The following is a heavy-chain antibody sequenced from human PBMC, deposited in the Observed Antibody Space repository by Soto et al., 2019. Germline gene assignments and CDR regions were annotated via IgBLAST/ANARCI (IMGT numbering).Heavy chain of an antibody. D-gene: IGHD2-2*03. CDR1: GGSISSGDYY. CDR3: ARWIRYYYGMDV. J-gene: IGHJ6*02. CDR2: IYYSGST. V-gene: IGHV4-30-4*01. Sequence: QVQLQESGPGLVKPSQTLSLTCTVSGGSISSGDYYWSWIRQPPGKGLEWIGYIYYSGSTYYNPSLKSRXXIXVXXSKNQCSLKLSSVTAADTAVYYCARWIRYYYGMDVWGQGTTVTVSS.